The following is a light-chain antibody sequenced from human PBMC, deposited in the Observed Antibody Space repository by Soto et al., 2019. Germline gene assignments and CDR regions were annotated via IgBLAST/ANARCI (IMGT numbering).Light chain of an antibody. V-gene: IGKV3-15*01. CDR1: QSVSRN. Sequence: EILMTPSPATPSVSLRERATLPCRASQSVSRNLAWYQQKPGQAPRLLIYGASTRATGVPATFSGSASGTEFTLTISSLQSEDFAVYYCQQYNNWPRTFGQGTKV. J-gene: IGKJ1*01. CDR3: QQYNNWPRT. CDR2: GAS.